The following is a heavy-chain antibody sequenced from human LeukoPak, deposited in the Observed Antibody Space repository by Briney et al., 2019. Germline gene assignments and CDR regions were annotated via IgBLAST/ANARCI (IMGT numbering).Heavy chain of an antibody. CDR1: GFTFSSYG. CDR3: ARDLANTFDY. J-gene: IGHJ4*02. V-gene: IGHV3-30*03. D-gene: IGHD1/OR15-1a*01. Sequence: PGGSLRLSCAASGFTFSSYGMHWVRQAPGKGLEWVAVISYDGSNKYYADSVKGRFTISRDNSKNTLYLQMNSLRAEDTAVFYCARDLANTFDYWGQGTLVTVSS. CDR2: ISYDGSNK.